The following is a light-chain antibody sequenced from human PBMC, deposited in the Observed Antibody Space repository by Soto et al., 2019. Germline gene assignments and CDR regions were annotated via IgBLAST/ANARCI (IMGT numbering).Light chain of an antibody. Sequence: QSALTQPRSVSGSPGQSVTISCTGTSSDVGGYNYVSWYQQHPGKAPKLMIFDVSRRPSGVPDRFSGSKSGNTASVTISGLQAEDEADYYCCSYAGSYTWVFGGGTKLTVL. J-gene: IGLJ3*02. CDR2: DVS. CDR1: SSDVGGYNY. CDR3: CSYAGSYTWV. V-gene: IGLV2-11*01.